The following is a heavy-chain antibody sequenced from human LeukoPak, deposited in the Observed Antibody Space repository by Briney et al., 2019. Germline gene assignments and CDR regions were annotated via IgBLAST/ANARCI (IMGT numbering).Heavy chain of an antibody. D-gene: IGHD1-26*01. CDR1: GGSISSYY. J-gene: IGHJ4*02. V-gene: IGHV4-59*01. CDR3: ASSGSYSLIDY. Sequence: PSETLSLTCTVSGGSISSYYWSWIRQPPGKGLEWIGYIYYSGSTNYNPSLKSRVTISVDTSKNQFSLKLSSVTAADKAVYYCASSGSYSLIDYWGQGTLVTVSS. CDR2: IYYSGST.